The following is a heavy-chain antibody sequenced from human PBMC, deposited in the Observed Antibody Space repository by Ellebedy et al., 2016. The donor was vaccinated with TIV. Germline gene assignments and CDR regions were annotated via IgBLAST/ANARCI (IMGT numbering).Heavy chain of an antibody. Sequence: MPSETLSLTCTVSGGSISSYYWSWIRQPPGKGLEWIGYIYDSGSTNYNPSLKSRVTISVDTSKNQFSLKLSSVTAADTAAYYCARPPIVGGTVAFDYWGQGILVTVSS. CDR3: ARPPIVGGTVAFDY. CDR1: GGSISSYY. V-gene: IGHV4-59*08. J-gene: IGHJ4*02. CDR2: IYDSGST. D-gene: IGHD1-26*01.